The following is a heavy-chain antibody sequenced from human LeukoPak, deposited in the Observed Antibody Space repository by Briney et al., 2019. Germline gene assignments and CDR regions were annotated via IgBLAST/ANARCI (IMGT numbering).Heavy chain of an antibody. CDR3: ARDRIYSEYYYGSGRGRIWFDP. J-gene: IGHJ5*02. V-gene: IGHV4-59*12. CDR1: GDSISSYH. Sequence: AETLSLTCTVSGDSISSYHWSWIRQPPGKGLEWIGYISYSGGPNYIPSHKSRVTISVDTSKNQFSLKLSSVTAADTAVYYCARDRIYSEYYYGSGRGRIWFDPWGQGTLVTVSS. CDR2: ISYSGGP. D-gene: IGHD3-10*01.